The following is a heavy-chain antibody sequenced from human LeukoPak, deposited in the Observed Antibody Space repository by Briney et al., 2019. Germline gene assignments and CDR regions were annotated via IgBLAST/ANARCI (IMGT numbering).Heavy chain of an antibody. CDR2: IDHSGST. CDR1: GGSFSGYY. D-gene: IGHD5-12*01. CDR3: ARGRIVATITVLYLNWFDP. J-gene: IGHJ5*02. V-gene: IGHV4-34*01. Sequence: KASETLSLTCAVYGGSFSGYYWSWIRQPPGKGLEWIGEIDHSGSTNYNPSLKSRVTISVDTSKNQFSLKLSAVTAAATAVYYCARGRIVATITVLYLNWFDPWGQGTLVTVSS.